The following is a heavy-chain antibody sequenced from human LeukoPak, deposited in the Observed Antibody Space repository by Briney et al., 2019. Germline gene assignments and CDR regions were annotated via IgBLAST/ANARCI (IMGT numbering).Heavy chain of an antibody. D-gene: IGHD2-15*01. CDR2: IYYSGST. V-gene: IGHV4-61*01. CDR1: GGSVSSGSYY. CDR3: ARAPPGGIDY. Sequence: SETLSLTCTVSGGSVSSGSYYWSWIRQPPGKGLEWIGYIYYSGSTNYNPSLKSRVTISVDTPKNQFSLKLSSVTAADTAVYYCARAPPGGIDYWGQGTLVTVSS. J-gene: IGHJ4*02.